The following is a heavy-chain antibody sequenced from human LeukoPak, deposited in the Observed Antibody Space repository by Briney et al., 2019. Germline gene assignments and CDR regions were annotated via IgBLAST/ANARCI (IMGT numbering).Heavy chain of an antibody. J-gene: IGHJ4*02. V-gene: IGHV3-30*18. CDR3: AKDANYYDSSGYFF. CDR1: GFTFSSYG. D-gene: IGHD3-22*01. Sequence: PGGSLRLSCAASGFTFSSYGMHWVRQAPGKGLEWVAVISYDGSNKYYADSVKGRFTISRDNSKNTLYLQMYSLRAEDTAVYYCAKDANYYDSSGYFFWGQGTLVTVSS. CDR2: ISYDGSNK.